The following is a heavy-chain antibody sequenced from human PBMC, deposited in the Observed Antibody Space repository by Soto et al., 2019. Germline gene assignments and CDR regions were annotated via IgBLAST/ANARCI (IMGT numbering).Heavy chain of an antibody. V-gene: IGHV3-7*01. CDR3: ATGGYTWHY. CDR1: GLSFTKYW. CDR2: INQGGSEK. J-gene: IGHJ4*02. Sequence: EVQLEESGGGLVQPGGSLRLSCAASGLSFTKYWMSWVRQAPGKGLEWVANINQGGSEKYYVDSVKGRFTVSRDNARNSLFLQMNSLRAEDTAIYYCATGGYTWHYWGQGTLVTVSS. D-gene: IGHD6-25*01.